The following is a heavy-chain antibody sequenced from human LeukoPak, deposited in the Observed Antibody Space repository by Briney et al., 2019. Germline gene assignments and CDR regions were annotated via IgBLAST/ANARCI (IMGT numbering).Heavy chain of an antibody. CDR1: GFTVSSNY. D-gene: IGHD5-24*01. V-gene: IGHV3-66*01. Sequence: GGSLRLSCAASGFTVSSNYMSWVRQAPGKGLEWVSVIYSGGSTYYADSVKGRFTISRDNSKNTLYLQMNSLRAEDTAVYYCAREGWLQFFDYWGQGTLVTVSS. CDR2: IYSGGST. CDR3: AREGWLQFFDY. J-gene: IGHJ4*02.